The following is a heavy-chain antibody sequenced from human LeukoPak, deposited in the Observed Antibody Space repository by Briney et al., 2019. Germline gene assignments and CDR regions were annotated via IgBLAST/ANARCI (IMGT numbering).Heavy chain of an antibody. V-gene: IGHV3-64*01. CDR2: ISSNGGST. CDR1: GFTFSSYA. D-gene: IGHD3-3*01. J-gene: IGHJ4*02. CDR3: ARAPTKIFGVVIIPYYFDY. Sequence: GGSLRLSCAASGFTFSSYAMHWVRQAPGKGLEYVSAISSNGGSTYYANSVKGRFTISRDNSKNTLYLQMGSLRAEDMAVYYCARAPTKIFGVVIIPYYFDYWGQGTLVTVSS.